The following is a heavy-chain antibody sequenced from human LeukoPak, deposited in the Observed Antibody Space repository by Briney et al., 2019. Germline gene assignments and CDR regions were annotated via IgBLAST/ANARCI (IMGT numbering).Heavy chain of an antibody. J-gene: IGHJ4*02. CDR3: ARGGSGSYYLDY. CDR2: MNLNSGNT. D-gene: IGHD1-26*01. V-gene: IGHV1-8*01. Sequence: ASVNVSSTASGYTFTSYDINWVRQATGQGLEWMVWMNLNSGNTGYAQKFQGRVTMTRNTSISTAYMELSSLRSEDPAVYYCARGGSGSYYLDYWGQGTLVTVSS. CDR1: GYTFTSYD.